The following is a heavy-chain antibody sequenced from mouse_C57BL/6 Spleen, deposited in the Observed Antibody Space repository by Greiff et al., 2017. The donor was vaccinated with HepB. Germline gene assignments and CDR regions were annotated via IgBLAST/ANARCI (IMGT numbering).Heavy chain of an antibody. CDR3: ARDEYWDFDV. J-gene: IGHJ1*03. CDR2: ISYDGSN. CDR1: GYSITSGYY. Sequence: VQLKESGPGLVKPSQSLSLTCSVTGYSITSGYYWNWIRQFPGNKLEWMGYISYDGSNNYNPSLKNRISITRDTSKNQFFLKLNSVTTEDTATYYCARDEYWDFDVWGTGTTVTVAS. V-gene: IGHV3-6*01.